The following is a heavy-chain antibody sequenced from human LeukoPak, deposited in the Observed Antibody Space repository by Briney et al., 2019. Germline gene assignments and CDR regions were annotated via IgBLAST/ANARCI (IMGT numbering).Heavy chain of an antibody. Sequence: ASVKVSCKVSGYTLTELSMHWVRQAPGKGLEWMGGFDPEDGETIYAQKFQGRVTMTEDTSTDTAYMELSSLRSEDTAVYYRATKVDYYDSSGYYFDYWGQGTLVTVSS. CDR1: GYTLTELS. J-gene: IGHJ4*02. CDR3: ATKVDYYDSSGYYFDY. D-gene: IGHD3-22*01. CDR2: FDPEDGET. V-gene: IGHV1-24*01.